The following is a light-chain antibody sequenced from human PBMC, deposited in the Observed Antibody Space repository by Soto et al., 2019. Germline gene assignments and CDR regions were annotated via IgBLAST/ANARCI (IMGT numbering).Light chain of an antibody. V-gene: IGKV3-11*01. CDR3: QQRTNWLT. CDR2: DAS. CDR1: QNVSTY. J-gene: IGKJ3*01. Sequence: EIVLTQSPATLSLSPGERVTLSCRASQNVSTYLAWYQQKPGQAPRLLIYDASDRATGIPARFSGSGSGTDFTITISSPKPEDSAVYYCQQRTNWLTFGPGTKVDIK.